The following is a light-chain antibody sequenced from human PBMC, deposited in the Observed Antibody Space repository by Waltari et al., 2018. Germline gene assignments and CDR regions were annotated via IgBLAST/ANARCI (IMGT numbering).Light chain of an antibody. J-gene: IGKJ2*01. CDR2: TAS. CDR3: QQYDDFPST. Sequence: DIQMTQSPSTLSVSVGDRVTITCRASQNIITWLAWYQQKPGKPPRLPVHTASILETGVPSRFSGSGSGTTFTLTINSLQPDDLATYYCQQYDDFPSTFGQGTKLEIK. CDR1: QNIITW. V-gene: IGKV1-5*03.